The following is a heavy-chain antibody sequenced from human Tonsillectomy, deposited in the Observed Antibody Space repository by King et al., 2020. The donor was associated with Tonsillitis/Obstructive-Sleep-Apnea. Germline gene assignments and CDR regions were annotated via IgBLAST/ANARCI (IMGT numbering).Heavy chain of an antibody. Sequence: VQRVESGGDLVKPGGSLRLSCAASGFTFSKAWMNWVRQAPGKGLEWVGRMKSKYDGGTTEYAEPVKGRITISRDDSKNTLYQQMISLKTEATAVYYCTTDPGLYCISTSCYEKWFDPWGQGTLVTVSS. CDR2: MKSKYDGGTT. CDR3: TTDPGLYCISTSCYEKWFDP. J-gene: IGHJ5*02. D-gene: IGHD2-2*01. CDR1: GFTFSKAW. V-gene: IGHV3-15*01.